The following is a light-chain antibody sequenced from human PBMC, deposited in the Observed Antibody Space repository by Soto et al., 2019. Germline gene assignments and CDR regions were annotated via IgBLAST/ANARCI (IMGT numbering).Light chain of an antibody. Sequence: QSALTQPASVSGSPGQSITISCTGTSSDVGSYNLVSWYQQHPGNAPKLMIYEGSKRPSGVSNRFFGSKSGNTASLTISGLQAEDEADYYSCSFARGSTLVFGGGTKLTVL. CDR3: CSFARGSTLV. J-gene: IGLJ3*02. CDR2: EGS. CDR1: SSDVGSYNL. V-gene: IGLV2-23*01.